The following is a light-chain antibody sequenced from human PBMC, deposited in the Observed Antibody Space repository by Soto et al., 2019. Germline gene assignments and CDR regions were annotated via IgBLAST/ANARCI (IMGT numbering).Light chain of an antibody. CDR1: QSVSSTY. J-gene: IGKJ4*01. CDR3: QHYGSLVLT. Sequence: EIVLTQSPGTLSLSPGERATLSCRASQSVSSTYLAWYQQNPGQAPRLLIYGASSRATGIPERFSGSGSGTDFTLAISRLEPEDFAVYYCQHYGSLVLTFGGGTKVEIK. V-gene: IGKV3-20*01. CDR2: GAS.